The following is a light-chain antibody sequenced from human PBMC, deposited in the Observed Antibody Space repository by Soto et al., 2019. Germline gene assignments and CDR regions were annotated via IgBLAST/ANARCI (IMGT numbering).Light chain of an antibody. CDR1: QSFGNS. Sequence: EIVLTQSPATLSLSPGERASLSCRASQSFGNSLAWYQHKPGQAPRLLISDTSNRATGIPARFSGSGSGTDFTLTISSLEPDDFAVYYCQLRSDWRITFCQGTRLEIK. CDR3: QLRSDWRIT. CDR2: DTS. J-gene: IGKJ5*01. V-gene: IGKV3-11*01.